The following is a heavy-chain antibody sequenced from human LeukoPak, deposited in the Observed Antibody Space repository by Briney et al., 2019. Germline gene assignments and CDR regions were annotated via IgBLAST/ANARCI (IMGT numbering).Heavy chain of an antibody. Sequence: GASVKVSCKASGYTFNNYYIHWVRQAPGQGLEWMGVINPSGASTIYAQKFQGRVTMTRDMSTSTVYMELSSLRSEDTAVYYCAREALGVTTQDWFDPWGQGTLVTVSS. CDR2: INPSGAST. CDR1: GYTFNNYY. V-gene: IGHV1-46*02. J-gene: IGHJ5*02. D-gene: IGHD4-17*01. CDR3: AREALGVTTQDWFDP.